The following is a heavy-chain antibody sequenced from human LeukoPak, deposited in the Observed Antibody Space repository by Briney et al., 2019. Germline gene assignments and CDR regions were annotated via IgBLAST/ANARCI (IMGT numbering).Heavy chain of an antibody. Sequence: GGSLRLSCTASGFTLGGHDMHWVRQTTGDGLEWVAAVSAGHHAFYAGSVKGRFAVSREDAKNSLYLQMNSLRAGDTAVYYCVREARGYHYTYFDYWGQGSLVTVSS. V-gene: IGHV3-13*01. J-gene: IGHJ4*02. CDR1: GFTLGGHD. CDR3: VREARGYHYTYFDY. D-gene: IGHD5-18*01. CDR2: VSAGHHA.